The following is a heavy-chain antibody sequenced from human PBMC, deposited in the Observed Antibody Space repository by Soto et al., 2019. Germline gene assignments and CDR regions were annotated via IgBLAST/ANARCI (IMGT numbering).Heavy chain of an antibody. V-gene: IGHV3-23*01. CDR3: AKLRYYDFWSGENWFDP. J-gene: IGHJ5*02. D-gene: IGHD3-3*01. CDR1: GFTFGTFA. Sequence: GGSLRLSCAASGFTFGTFAMSWVRQAPGKGLEWVSFISGSGDRTSYADPVKGRFTISRDTSENMLYLQMNSLRLEDTAIYYCAKLRYYDFWSGENWFDPCGQGTLVTVYS. CDR2: ISGSGDRT.